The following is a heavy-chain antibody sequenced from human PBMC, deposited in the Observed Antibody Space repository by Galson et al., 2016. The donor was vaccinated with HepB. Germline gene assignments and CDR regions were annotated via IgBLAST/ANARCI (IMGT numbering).Heavy chain of an antibody. CDR3: ARDATVTTGSLDY. CDR1: GYTFTDFG. V-gene: IGHV1-18*01. D-gene: IGHD4-17*01. CDR2: ISAYNGNT. J-gene: IGHJ4*02. Sequence: SVKVSCKASGYTFTDFGVSWVRQAPGQGLEWMGWISAYNGNTIYAQKLQGRLTVTTDTATNTAYMELRSLRSDDTAVYYCARDATVTTGSLDYWGQGTLVTVSS.